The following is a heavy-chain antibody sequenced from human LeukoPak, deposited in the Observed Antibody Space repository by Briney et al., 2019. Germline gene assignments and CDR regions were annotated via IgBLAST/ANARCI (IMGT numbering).Heavy chain of an antibody. CDR2: ISSNGGST. J-gene: IGHJ4*02. CDR3: VKTADVDTAMVTFDY. CDR1: GFTFSSYA. Sequence: PGGSLRLSCSASGFTFSSYAMHWVRQAPGKGLEYVSAISSNGGSTYYADSVKGRFTISRENSKNTLYLQMSSLRAEDTAVYYCVKTADVDTAMVTFDYWGQGTLVTVSS. V-gene: IGHV3-64D*09. D-gene: IGHD5-18*01.